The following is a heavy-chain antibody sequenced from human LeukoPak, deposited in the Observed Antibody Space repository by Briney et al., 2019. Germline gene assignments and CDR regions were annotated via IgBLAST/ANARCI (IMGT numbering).Heavy chain of an antibody. D-gene: IGHD3-22*01. CDR3: ARGPHYYDKSVAFDI. Sequence: PGGSLRLSCAASGFTFSRYWMHWVREAPGKGLVWVSRINSDGSSTSYADSVKGRFTISRDNAKNTLYLQMNSLRAEDTAVYYCARGPHYYDKSVAFDIWGQGIMVTVSS. CDR1: GFTFSRYW. CDR2: INSDGSST. V-gene: IGHV3-74*01. J-gene: IGHJ3*02.